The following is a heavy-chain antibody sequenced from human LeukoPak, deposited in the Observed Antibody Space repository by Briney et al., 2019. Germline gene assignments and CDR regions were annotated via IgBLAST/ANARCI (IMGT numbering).Heavy chain of an antibody. CDR2: INPSSGYT. D-gene: IGHD6-19*01. Sequence: ASVKVSCKASGNTFTSYDINWVRQATGQGLEWMGDINPSSGYTDYAQKFQGRVTLTRNTSITTAYMELSSLTSEDTAVYYCARAKGFGWPPYWYLDLWGRGTLVIVSS. V-gene: IGHV1-8*01. CDR3: ARAKGFGWPPYWYLDL. J-gene: IGHJ2*01. CDR1: GNTFTSYD.